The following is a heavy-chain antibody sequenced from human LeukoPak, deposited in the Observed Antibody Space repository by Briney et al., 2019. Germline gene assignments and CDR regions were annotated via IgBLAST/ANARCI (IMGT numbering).Heavy chain of an antibody. CDR3: ARDPQVVVAATPPTYYFDY. D-gene: IGHD2-15*01. CDR2: INPSGGST. Sequence: ASVKVSCKASGYTFTSYYMRWVRQAPGQGLEWMGIINPSGGSTSYAQKFQGRVTMTRDTSTSTVYMELSSLRSEDTAVYYCARDPQVVVAATPPTYYFDYWGQGTLVTVSS. CDR1: GYTFTSYY. V-gene: IGHV1-46*03. J-gene: IGHJ4*02.